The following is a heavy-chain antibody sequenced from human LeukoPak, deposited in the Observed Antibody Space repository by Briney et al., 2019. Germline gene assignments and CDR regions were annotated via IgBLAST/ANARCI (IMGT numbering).Heavy chain of an antibody. Sequence: SETLSLTCAVYGGSFSGYYWSWIRQPPGKGLEWIGEINHSGSTNYNPSLKSRVTISVDTSKYQFSLKLSSVTAADTAVYYCARGGDYYYYYYMDVWGKGTTVTVSS. CDR2: INHSGST. J-gene: IGHJ6*03. CDR3: ARGGDYYYYYYMDV. V-gene: IGHV4-34*01. CDR1: GGSFSGYY.